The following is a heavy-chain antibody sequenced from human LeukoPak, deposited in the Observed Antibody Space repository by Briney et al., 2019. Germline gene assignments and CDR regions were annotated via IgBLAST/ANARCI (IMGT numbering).Heavy chain of an antibody. J-gene: IGHJ4*02. CDR3: ARRRLRGVSSFVDY. CDR2: IYSSGST. D-gene: IGHD3-10*01. CDR1: AGSFSGYY. Sequence: PSETLSLTCAVYAGSFSGYYWSWIRQPPGKGLEWIGRIYSSGSTNYNPSLKSRVTISVDTSKSQFSLKLSSVTAADTAVYYCARRRLRGVSSFVDYWGQGTLVTVSS. V-gene: IGHV4-34*01.